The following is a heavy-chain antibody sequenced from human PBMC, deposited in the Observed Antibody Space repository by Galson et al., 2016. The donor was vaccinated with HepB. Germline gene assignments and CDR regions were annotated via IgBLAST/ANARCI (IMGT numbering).Heavy chain of an antibody. CDR1: GFTVSNLY. Sequence: SPRLSCAASGFTVSNLYMTWVRQAPGKGLEWVALIYNSGRTTYADSVKGRFIISRDNSKNMMFLQMNNLRADDTAVYYCATQSASTKCYWCFDPWGQGTLVTVSS. CDR2: IYNSGRT. J-gene: IGHJ5*02. V-gene: IGHV3-53*01. CDR3: ATQSASTKCYWCFDP. D-gene: IGHD2-2*01.